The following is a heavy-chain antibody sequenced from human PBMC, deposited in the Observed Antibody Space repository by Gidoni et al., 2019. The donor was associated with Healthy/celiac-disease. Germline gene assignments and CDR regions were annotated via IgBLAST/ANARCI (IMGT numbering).Heavy chain of an antibody. V-gene: IGHV1-2*04. CDR2: INPNSGGT. J-gene: IGHJ4*02. CDR1: ASTFTGYY. Sequence: QVQLVQSGAEVTKPGASVKVSCKASASTFTGYYMHWVRQAPGQGLEWMGWINPNSGGTNDAQKFQGWVTMTRDTSISTAYMELSRLRSDDTAVYYCARLRFLEWYYFDYWGQGTLVTVSS. D-gene: IGHD3-3*01. CDR3: ARLRFLEWYYFDY.